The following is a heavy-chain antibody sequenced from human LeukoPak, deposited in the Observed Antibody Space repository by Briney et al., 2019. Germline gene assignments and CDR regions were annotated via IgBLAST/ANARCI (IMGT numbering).Heavy chain of an antibody. J-gene: IGHJ4*02. V-gene: IGHV3-23*01. Sequence: GGSLRLSCAASGLTFSSYAMSWVRQAPGKGLEWVSAISGSGGSTYYADSVKGRFTISRDNSKNTLYLQMNSLRAEDTAVYYCAKDTMVRGVPDYWGQGTLVTVSS. CDR2: ISGSGGST. D-gene: IGHD3-10*01. CDR1: GLTFSSYA. CDR3: AKDTMVRGVPDY.